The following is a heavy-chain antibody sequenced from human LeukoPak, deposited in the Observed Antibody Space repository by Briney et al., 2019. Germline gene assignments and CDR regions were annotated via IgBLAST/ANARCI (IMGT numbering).Heavy chain of an antibody. CDR3: ARGGRVAARRPNDY. CDR2: INHSGST. CDR1: GGSFSGYY. Sequence: SETLSLTCAVYGGSFSGYYWSWIRQPPGKGLEWIGEINHSGSTNYNPSLKSRVTISVDTSKNQFSLKLSSVTAADTAVYCCARGGRVAARRPNDYWGQGTLVTVSS. J-gene: IGHJ4*02. D-gene: IGHD6-6*01. V-gene: IGHV4-34*01.